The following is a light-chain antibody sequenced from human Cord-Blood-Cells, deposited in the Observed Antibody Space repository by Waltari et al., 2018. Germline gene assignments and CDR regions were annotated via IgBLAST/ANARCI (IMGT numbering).Light chain of an antibody. CDR2: DVS. V-gene: IGLV2-11*01. Sequence: QSALTQPRSVSGSPAQSVPISRTGTSRNGGGYNYVPWYQQPPGKAPKLMIYDVSKRPSGVPDRFSGSKSGNTASLTISGLQAEDEADYYCCSYAGSYTWVFGGGTKLTVL. CDR3: CSYAGSYTWV. CDR1: SRNGGGYNY. J-gene: IGLJ3*02.